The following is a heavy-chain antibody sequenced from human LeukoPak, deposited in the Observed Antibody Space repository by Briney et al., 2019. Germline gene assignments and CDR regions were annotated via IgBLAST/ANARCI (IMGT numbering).Heavy chain of an antibody. D-gene: IGHD2-2*01. CDR3: ARAVIVVVPDAFDI. Sequence: GGSLRLSCAASGFTFSSYSMNWVRQAPGKGLEWVSSISSSSSYIYYADSVKGRFTISRDNAKNSLYLQMNSLRAEDTAVYYCARAVIVVVPDAFDIWGQGTMVTVSS. V-gene: IGHV3-21*01. CDR2: ISSSSSYI. CDR1: GFTFSSYS. J-gene: IGHJ3*02.